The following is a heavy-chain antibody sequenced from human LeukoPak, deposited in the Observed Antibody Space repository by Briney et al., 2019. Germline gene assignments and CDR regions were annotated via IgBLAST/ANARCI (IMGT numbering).Heavy chain of an antibody. Sequence: SETLSLTCTVSGGSISSYYWSWIRQPAGKGLEWIGRIYTSGSTNYNPSLKSRVTISVDTSKNQFSLKLSSVTAADTAVYYCARAVVPAAVRTYFDYWGQGTLVTVSS. J-gene: IGHJ4*02. CDR2: IYTSGST. CDR3: ARAVVPAAVRTYFDY. V-gene: IGHV4-4*07. D-gene: IGHD2-2*01. CDR1: GGSISSYY.